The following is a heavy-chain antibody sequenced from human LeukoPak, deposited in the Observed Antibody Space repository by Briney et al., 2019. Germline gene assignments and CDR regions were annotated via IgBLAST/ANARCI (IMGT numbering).Heavy chain of an antibody. CDR2: ISSSGSTI. D-gene: IGHD6-19*01. J-gene: IGHJ4*02. V-gene: IGHV3-48*03. CDR1: GFTFSSYE. Sequence: GGSLRLSCAASGFTFSSYEMNWVRQAPGKGLEWVSYISSSGSTIYYADSVKGRFTISRDNSKNTLYLQMNSLRAEDTAVYYCAEDVMAVAGGFIDYWGQGTLVTVSS. CDR3: AEDVMAVAGGFIDY.